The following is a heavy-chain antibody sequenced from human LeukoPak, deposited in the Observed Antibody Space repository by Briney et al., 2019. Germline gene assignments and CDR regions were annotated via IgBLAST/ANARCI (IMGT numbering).Heavy chain of an antibody. J-gene: IGHJ2*01. CDR2: IRYDGSNK. D-gene: IGHD3-3*01. CDR1: GFTVSSYG. CDR3: ARWPSGGVTIFGVVGDWYFDL. Sequence: GGSLRLSCAASGFTVSSYGMHWVRQAPGKGLEWVAFIRYDGSNKYYADSVKGRFTISRDNSKNTLYLQMNSLRAEDTAVYYCARWPSGGVTIFGVVGDWYFDLWGRGTLVTVSS. V-gene: IGHV3-30*02.